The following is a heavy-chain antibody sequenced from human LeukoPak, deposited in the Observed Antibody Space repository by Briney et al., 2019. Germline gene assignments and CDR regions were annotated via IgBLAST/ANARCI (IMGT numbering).Heavy chain of an antibody. V-gene: IGHV4-34*01. CDR1: GGSFSGYY. CDR3: ARGGHYYDSSGYFDY. CDR2: INHSGST. Sequence: SETLSLTCAVYGGSFSGYYWSWIRQPPGKGLEWIGEINHSGSTNYNPSLKSRVTISVDTSKNQFSLKLISVTAADTAVYYCARGGHYYDSSGYFDYWGKGTLVTVSS. D-gene: IGHD3-22*01. J-gene: IGHJ4*02.